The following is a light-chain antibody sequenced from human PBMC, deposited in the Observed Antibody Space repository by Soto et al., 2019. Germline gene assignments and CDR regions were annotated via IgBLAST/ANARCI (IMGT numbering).Light chain of an antibody. V-gene: IGLV2-14*03. CDR3: SSYTTSSTYV. CDR2: HVS. J-gene: IGLJ1*01. Sequence: QSALTQPASVSGSPGQSIAISCTGTSSDVGAYNYVSWYQQHPGKAPKLMIYHVSNRPSGVSDRFSGSKSDNTASLTISGLQAEDEADYYCSSYTTSSTYVFATGTKVTV. CDR1: SSDVGAYNY.